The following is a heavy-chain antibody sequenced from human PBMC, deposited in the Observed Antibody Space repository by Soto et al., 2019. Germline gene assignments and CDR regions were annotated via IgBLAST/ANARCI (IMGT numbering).Heavy chain of an antibody. CDR1: GSSISRYY. V-gene: IGHV4-59*01. Sequence: PSETLSLTCTVSGSSISRYYWNWIRQPPGKGLEWIGYIYYSGSTNYNPSLKSRVTISVDTFKNQFSLKLSSVTAADTAVYYCARDPGSGSYYGWFDPWGQGTLVTVSS. CDR3: ARDPGSGSYYGWFDP. D-gene: IGHD3-10*01. J-gene: IGHJ5*02. CDR2: IYYSGST.